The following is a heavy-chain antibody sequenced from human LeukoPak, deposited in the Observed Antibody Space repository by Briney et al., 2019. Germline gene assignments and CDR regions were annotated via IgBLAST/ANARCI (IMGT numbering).Heavy chain of an antibody. CDR1: GFTFSSYS. Sequence: GGSLRLSCAASGFTFSSYSMNWVRQAPGKGLEWVSSISSSSSYIYYADSVKGRFTISRDNAKNSLYLQMNSLRAEDTAVYYCARDSSGWGTAFDIWGQGTMVNVSS. CDR3: ARDSSGWGTAFDI. J-gene: IGHJ3*02. V-gene: IGHV3-21*01. D-gene: IGHD6-19*01. CDR2: ISSSSSYI.